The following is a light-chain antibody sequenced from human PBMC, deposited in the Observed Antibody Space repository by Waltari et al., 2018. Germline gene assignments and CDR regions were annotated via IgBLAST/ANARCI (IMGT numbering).Light chain of an antibody. J-gene: IGKJ2*01. CDR3: MTGSHWPRT. V-gene: IGKV2-30*02. CDR1: QSPVQRDGNTY. Sequence: DVVMTQSPPSLPVTLGQPASISCRSSQSPVQRDGNTYLNWFQQSPGQSPRRLIYKVSKRESGVPDRFSGSGSGTDFTLKISRVEAEDVGVYYCMTGSHWPRTFGQGTKLEI. CDR2: KVS.